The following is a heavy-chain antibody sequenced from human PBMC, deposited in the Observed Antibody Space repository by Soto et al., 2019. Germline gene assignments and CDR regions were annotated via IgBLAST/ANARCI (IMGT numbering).Heavy chain of an antibody. CDR1: GFTFSSYA. Sequence: EVQLLESGGGLVQPGGSLRLSCAASGFTFSSYAMSWVRQAPGKGLKWVSAIGGGGGRTYYADSVKGRFTISRDNSKNTLYLQMNSLRADDTAVYYCAKDGRGYKWNDSFDYWGRGTLVTVSS. V-gene: IGHV3-23*01. D-gene: IGHD1-1*01. J-gene: IGHJ4*02. CDR3: AKDGRGYKWNDSFDY. CDR2: IGGGGGRT.